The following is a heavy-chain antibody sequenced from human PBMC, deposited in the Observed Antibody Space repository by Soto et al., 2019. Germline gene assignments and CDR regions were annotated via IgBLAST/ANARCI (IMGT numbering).Heavy chain of an antibody. Sequence: QVQLVQSGAEVKKPGSSMKVSCKDSGGTFSSYTISWVRQAPGQGLEWMGRIIPILGIANYAQKFQGRVTITADKSTSTAYMELSSLRSEDTAVYYCARDPPIAAHLFDPWGQGTLVTVSS. CDR3: ARDPPIAAHLFDP. D-gene: IGHD6-6*01. V-gene: IGHV1-69*08. J-gene: IGHJ5*02. CDR2: IIPILGIA. CDR1: GGTFSSYT.